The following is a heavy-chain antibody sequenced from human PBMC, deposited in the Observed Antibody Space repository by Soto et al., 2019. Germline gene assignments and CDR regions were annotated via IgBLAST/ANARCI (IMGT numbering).Heavy chain of an antibody. V-gene: IGHV3-74*01. CDR1: GFTFTTYW. D-gene: IGHD3-3*01. J-gene: IGHJ6*03. Sequence: GGSLRLSCAASGFTFTTYWMHWVRQAPGKGLVWVSRISNDGSRTIYADSVKGRFTISRDNAKNTLYLQMNSLRAEDTAIYYCAREGDLWSGPLYFMDVWGKGTTVTVSS. CDR3: AREGDLWSGPLYFMDV. CDR2: ISNDGSRT.